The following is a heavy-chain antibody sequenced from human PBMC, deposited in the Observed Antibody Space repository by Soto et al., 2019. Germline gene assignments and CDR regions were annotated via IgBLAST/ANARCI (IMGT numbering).Heavy chain of an antibody. V-gene: IGHV3-23*01. CDR3: AKSYCTNDVCQWYYHFYYMDV. CDR2: ISGSGGST. D-gene: IGHD2-8*01. Sequence: GGSLRLSCAASGFTFRSYVMNWVRQAPGKGLEWVSAISGSGGSTKYADSVRGRFTISRDNSKNTLYLQKNSLRAEDTAVYYCAKSYCTNDVCQWYYHFYYMDVWGKGTTVTVSS. CDR1: GFTFRSYV. J-gene: IGHJ6*03.